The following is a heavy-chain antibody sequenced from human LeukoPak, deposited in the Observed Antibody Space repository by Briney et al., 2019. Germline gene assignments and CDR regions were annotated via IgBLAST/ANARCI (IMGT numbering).Heavy chain of an antibody. CDR3: AKGDYYDSSGYYYDYFDY. CDR2: ISGSGGST. D-gene: IGHD3-22*01. J-gene: IGHJ4*02. Sequence: TGGSLRLSCAASGFTFSSYAMSWVRQAPGKGLEWVSAISGSGGSTYYADSVKGRFTISRDNSKNTLYLQMNSLRAEDTAVYYCAKGDYYDSSGYYYDYFDYWGQGTLVTVS. CDR1: GFTFSSYA. V-gene: IGHV3-23*01.